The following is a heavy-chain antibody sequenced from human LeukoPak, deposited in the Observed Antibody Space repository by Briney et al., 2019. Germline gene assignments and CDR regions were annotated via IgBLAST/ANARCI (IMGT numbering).Heavy chain of an antibody. CDR2: INSDGSWT. D-gene: IGHD2-2*01. CDR3: VSFYETY. Sequence: GGSLRLSCAASGNYWMHWVRQAPGKGLVWVSHINSDGSWTGYADSVKGRFTISKDNARNTVYLQMNNLRAEDTAVYYCVSFYETYWGRGTLVTVSS. CDR1: GNYW. J-gene: IGHJ4*02. V-gene: IGHV3-74*01.